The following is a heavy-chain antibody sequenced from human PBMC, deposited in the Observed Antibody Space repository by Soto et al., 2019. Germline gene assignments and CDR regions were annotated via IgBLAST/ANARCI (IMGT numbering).Heavy chain of an antibody. Sequence: PSGTLSPPSPSLVGPFTSVVYYWGWFRQPPGKGLEWIGYIYYSGSTYYNPSLKSRVTISVDTSKNQFSLKLSSVTAADTAVYYCARDAAYYDSSGGPPDSFDYWGQGILVTVPQ. D-gene: IGHD3-22*01. CDR2: IYYSGST. V-gene: IGHV4-30-4*02. CDR1: VGPFTSVVYY. J-gene: IGHJ4*02. CDR3: ARDAAYYDSSGGPPDSFDY.